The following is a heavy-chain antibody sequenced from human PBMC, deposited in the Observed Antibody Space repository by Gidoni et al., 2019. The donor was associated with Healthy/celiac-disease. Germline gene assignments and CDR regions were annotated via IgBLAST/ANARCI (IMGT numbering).Heavy chain of an antibody. CDR2: ISSSSSYI. J-gene: IGHJ6*02. D-gene: IGHD3-10*01. Sequence: EVQLVESGGGLVKPGGSLRLSCAASGFTFSSYSMNWVRQAPGKGLEWVSSISSSSSYIYYADSVKGRFTISRDNAKNSLYLQMNSLRAEDTAVYYCARELRVRGLLQNYYYYYGMDVWGQGTTVTVSS. CDR1: GFTFSSYS. V-gene: IGHV3-21*06. CDR3: ARELRVRGLLQNYYYYYGMDV.